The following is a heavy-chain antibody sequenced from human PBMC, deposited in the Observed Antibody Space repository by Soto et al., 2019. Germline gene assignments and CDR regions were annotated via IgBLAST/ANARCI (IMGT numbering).Heavy chain of an antibody. CDR1: GGSVSSGSFH. J-gene: IGHJ4*02. CDR3: ARIGGWYDIDF. V-gene: IGHV4-61*01. D-gene: IGHD6-19*01. Sequence: SETLSLTCSVSGGSVSSGSFHWSWIRQPPGKGLQFIGSIFYNGTANYSPSLKNRVSISIDTSQSQFFLQLISVAAADTAVYYCARIGGWYDIDFWGQGSLVTVSS. CDR2: IFYNGTA.